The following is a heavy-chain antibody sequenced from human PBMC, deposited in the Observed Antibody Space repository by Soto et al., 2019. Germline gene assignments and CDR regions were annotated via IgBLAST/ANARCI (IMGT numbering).Heavy chain of an antibody. CDR2: INAGNGNT. Sequence: ASVKVSRKASGYTFTSYAMHLVRPAPGQKLEWMGWINAGNGNTKYSQKFQGRVTITRDTSASTAYMELSSLRSEDTAVYYCAREGFTFGPGEVRGAFDIWGQGTVVTVSS. CDR3: AREGFTFGPGEVRGAFDI. J-gene: IGHJ3*02. V-gene: IGHV1-3*01. D-gene: IGHD3-10*01. CDR1: GYTFTSYA.